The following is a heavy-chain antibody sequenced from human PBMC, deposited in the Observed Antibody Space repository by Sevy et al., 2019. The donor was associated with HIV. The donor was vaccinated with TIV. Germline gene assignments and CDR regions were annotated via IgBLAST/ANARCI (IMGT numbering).Heavy chain of an antibody. J-gene: IGHJ4*02. CDR1: GFTLNSYW. D-gene: IGHD6-13*01. Sequence: GESLRLSCVASGFTLNSYWMHWVRQAPGKGLEWVANIKQDGSVKYYVDSVKGRFTISRDNARNLLYLQMNSLRVEDTALYYCVRAIAADGSFWGQGTLVTVSS. CDR2: IKQDGSVK. CDR3: VRAIAADGSF. V-gene: IGHV3-7*01.